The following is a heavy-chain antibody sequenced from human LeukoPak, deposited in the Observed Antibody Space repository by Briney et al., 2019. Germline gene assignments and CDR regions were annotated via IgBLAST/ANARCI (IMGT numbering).Heavy chain of an antibody. CDR2: ISRTSEYI. J-gene: IGHJ4*02. D-gene: IGHD3-16*01. V-gene: IGHV3-21*01. Sequence: GGSLRLSCAASGFSFSIYFMNWVRQAPGKGLEWVSSISRTSEYIHYADSVGGRFPITRDNAKNAVYLQMNSLRAEDTALYFCAGGGDFDYWGQGILVTVSA. CDR3: AGGGDFDY. CDR1: GFSFSIYF.